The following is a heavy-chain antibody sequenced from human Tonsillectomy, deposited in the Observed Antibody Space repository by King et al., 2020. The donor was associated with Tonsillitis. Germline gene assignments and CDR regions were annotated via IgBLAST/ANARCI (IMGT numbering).Heavy chain of an antibody. Sequence: QLVQSGAEVKKPGSSVKVSCKASGGTFSSYPISWVRQAPGQGLEWMGGIIPIFGTANYAQKFQGRVTITADESTSTAYMELSSLRSEDTAVYYCARDREELELRGYYFDYWGQGTLVTVSS. V-gene: IGHV1-69*01. J-gene: IGHJ4*02. CDR1: GGTFSSYP. D-gene: IGHD1-7*01. CDR2: IIPIFGTA. CDR3: ARDREELELRGYYFDY.